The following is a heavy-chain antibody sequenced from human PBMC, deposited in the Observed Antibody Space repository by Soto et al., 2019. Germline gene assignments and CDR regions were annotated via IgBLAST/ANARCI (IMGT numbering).Heavy chain of an antibody. J-gene: IGHJ6*02. CDR2: ISYDGSNK. D-gene: IGHD4-17*01. CDR1: GFTFSSYA. CDR3: ARDQIGDYEAAHVGSHYGMDV. Sequence: QVQLVESGGGVVQPGRSLRLSCAASGFTFSSYAMHWVRQAPGKGLEWVAVISYDGSNKYYADSVKGRFTISRDNSKNTLYRQMNSLRAEDTAVYYCARDQIGDYEAAHVGSHYGMDVWGQGTTVTVSS. V-gene: IGHV3-30-3*01.